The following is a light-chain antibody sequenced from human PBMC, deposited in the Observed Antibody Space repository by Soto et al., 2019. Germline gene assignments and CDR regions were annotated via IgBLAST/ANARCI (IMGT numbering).Light chain of an antibody. J-gene: IGKJ1*01. CDR3: QQHSHWPPWT. CDR2: GAS. Sequence: EVVLTQSPATLSLSPGERATLSCSASENVRTFVDWYQQKPGQAPRLLIYGASNRATGIPARFSGSGSGTDFTLTINDLEPEYFAVYYCQQHSHWPPWTFGEGTRVEIQ. CDR1: ENVRTF. V-gene: IGKV3-11*01.